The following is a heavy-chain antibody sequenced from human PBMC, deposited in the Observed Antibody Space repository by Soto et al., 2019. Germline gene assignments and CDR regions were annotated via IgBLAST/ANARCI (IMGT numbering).Heavy chain of an antibody. Sequence: ASVKVSCKASGYSFTGYSMHWVRQAPGQGLERMGWMNPNSGNTGYAQKFQGRVTMTRNTSISTAYMELSSLRSEDTAVYYCARGFSSDFGVVSADNDAFDIWGQGTMVTVSS. CDR3: ARGFSSDFGVVSADNDAFDI. J-gene: IGHJ3*02. V-gene: IGHV1-8*02. CDR2: MNPNSGNT. D-gene: IGHD3-3*01. CDR1: GYSFTGYS.